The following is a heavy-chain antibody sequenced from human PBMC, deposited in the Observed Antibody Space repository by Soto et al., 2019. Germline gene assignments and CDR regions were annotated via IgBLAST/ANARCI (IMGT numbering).Heavy chain of an antibody. CDR1: GFTFSSYA. J-gene: IGHJ3*02. CDR3: ANLLSPRYCSGCCCYPPGIHDPFDI. Sequence: PGGSLRLSCAASGFTFSSYAMSWVRQAPGKGLEWVSAISGSGGSTYYADSVKGRFTISRDNSKNTLYLQMNSLRAEDTAVYYCANLLSPRYCSGCCCYPPGIHDPFDIWGQGTMVPGSS. V-gene: IGHV3-23*01. CDR2: ISGSGGST. D-gene: IGHD2-15*01.